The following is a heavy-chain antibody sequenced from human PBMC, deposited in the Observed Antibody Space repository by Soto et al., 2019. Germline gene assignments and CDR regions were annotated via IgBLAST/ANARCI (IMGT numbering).Heavy chain of an antibody. J-gene: IGHJ6*02. CDR1: GFTFSSYA. Sequence: GGSLRLSCAASGFTFSSYAMSWVRQAPGKGLEWVSAISGSGGSTYYADSVKGRFTISRGNAKNTLYLQMNSLRAEDTAVYYCASSSSSQYYYGMDVWGQGTTVTVPS. CDR3: ASSSSSQYYYGMDV. D-gene: IGHD6-6*01. CDR2: ISGSGGST. V-gene: IGHV3-23*01.